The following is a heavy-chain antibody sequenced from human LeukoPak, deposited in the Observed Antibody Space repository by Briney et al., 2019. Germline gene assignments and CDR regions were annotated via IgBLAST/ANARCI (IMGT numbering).Heavy chain of an antibody. J-gene: IGHJ5*02. D-gene: IGHD2-8*01. V-gene: IGHV4-59*01. CDR3: ARLYDWFDP. Sequence: QSSETLSLTCTVSGGSISSYYWSWIRQPPGKGLEWIGYIYYSGSTNYNPSLKSRVTISVDTSKNQFSLKLSSVTAADTAVYYCARLYDWFDPWGQGTLVTVSS. CDR1: GGSISSYY. CDR2: IYYSGST.